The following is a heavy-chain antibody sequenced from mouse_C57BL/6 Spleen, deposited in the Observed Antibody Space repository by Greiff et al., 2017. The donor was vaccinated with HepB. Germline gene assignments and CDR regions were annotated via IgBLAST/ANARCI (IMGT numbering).Heavy chain of an antibody. V-gene: IGHV1-53*01. CDR3: AGGPNYYGSSYDYAMDY. J-gene: IGHJ4*01. CDR2: INPSNGGT. D-gene: IGHD1-1*01. Sequence: QVQLQQPGTELVKPGASVKLSCKASGYTFTSYWMHWVKQRPGQGLEWIGNINPSNGGTNYNEKFKSKATLTVDKSSSTAYMQLSSLTSEDSAVYYCAGGPNYYGSSYDYAMDYWGQGTSVTVSS. CDR1: GYTFTSYW.